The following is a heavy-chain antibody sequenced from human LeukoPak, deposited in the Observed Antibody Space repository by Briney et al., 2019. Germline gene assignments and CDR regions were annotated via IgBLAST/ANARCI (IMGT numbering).Heavy chain of an antibody. D-gene: IGHD5-18*01. Sequence: PGGSLRVSCAASGFTFSSYWMHWVRQAPGKGLEWVSRINSDGSTINYADSVKGRFTVSRDNAKNTMYLQMNSLRAEDSAVYYCARALGYSYGYGIYWGQGTLVAVSS. CDR1: GFTFSSYW. J-gene: IGHJ4*02. CDR2: INSDGSTI. V-gene: IGHV3-74*01. CDR3: ARALGYSYGYGIY.